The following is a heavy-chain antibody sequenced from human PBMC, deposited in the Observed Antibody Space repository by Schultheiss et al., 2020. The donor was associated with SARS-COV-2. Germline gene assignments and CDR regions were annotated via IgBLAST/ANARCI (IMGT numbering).Heavy chain of an antibody. CDR1: GGSISSYY. J-gene: IGHJ5*02. Sequence: LSLTCTVSGGSISSYYWSWIRQPPGKGLEWIGYIYYSGSTYYNPSLKSRVTISVDTSKNQFSLKLSSVTAADTAVYYCAREIRNLYSVGFDPWGQGTLVTVSS. D-gene: IGHD6-13*01. V-gene: IGHV4-4*08. CDR2: IYYSGST. CDR3: AREIRNLYSVGFDP.